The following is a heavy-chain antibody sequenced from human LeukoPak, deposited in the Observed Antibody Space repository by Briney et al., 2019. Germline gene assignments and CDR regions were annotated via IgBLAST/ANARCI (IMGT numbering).Heavy chain of an antibody. CDR1: GGTFSSYA. D-gene: IGHD6-6*01. Sequence: SVKVSCKASGGTFSSYAISWVRQAPGQGLEWMGGIIPIFGTANHAQKFQGRVTITADESTSTAYMELSSLRSEDTAVYYCVLHASSDVDPFDYWGQGTLVTVSS. CDR3: VLHASSDVDPFDY. V-gene: IGHV1-69*13. J-gene: IGHJ4*02. CDR2: IIPIFGTA.